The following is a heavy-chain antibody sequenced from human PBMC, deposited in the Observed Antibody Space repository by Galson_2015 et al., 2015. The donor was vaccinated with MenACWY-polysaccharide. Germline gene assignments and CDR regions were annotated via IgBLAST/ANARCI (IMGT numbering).Heavy chain of an antibody. CDR2: ISSDGSST. V-gene: IGHV3-74*01. J-gene: IGHJ4*02. CDR3: ARVQ. CDR1: GFTFSSYW. Sequence: SLRLSCAASGFTFSSYWMHWVRQVPGKGLVWVSRISSDGSSTSYADSVKGRFTISRDNAKSTLHLQMNSLRVEDTAVYYCARVQGGQGTLVTVSS.